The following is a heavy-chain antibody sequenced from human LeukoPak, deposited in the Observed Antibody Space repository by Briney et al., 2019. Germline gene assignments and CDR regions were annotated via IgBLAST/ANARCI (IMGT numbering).Heavy chain of an antibody. Sequence: GGSLRLSCTVSGVSFNSFYMNCVRQAPGKGLEWISYIDTQSQTVYYADSMRGRFTISRDNAKNSLYLQINSLRDEDTALYYCAGGGDSGWAIDNWGQGTLVIVSS. D-gene: IGHD6-19*01. CDR3: AGGGDSGWAIDN. V-gene: IGHV3-48*02. CDR1: GVSFNSFY. CDR2: IDTQSQTV. J-gene: IGHJ4*02.